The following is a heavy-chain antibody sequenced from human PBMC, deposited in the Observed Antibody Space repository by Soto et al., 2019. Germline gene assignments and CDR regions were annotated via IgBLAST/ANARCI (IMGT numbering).Heavy chain of an antibody. Sequence: EVQLVESGGGLVQPGGSLRLSCAASGFTFSNYWMHWVRQAPGKGLMWVSYIISDGSDTGYVDSVKGRFTISRDNAKNTLYLEMNSLRAEDTAVYFCARDTPGTGIDYWGQGILVTVSS. CDR3: ARDTPGTGIDY. D-gene: IGHD3-10*01. J-gene: IGHJ4*02. CDR2: IISDGSDT. V-gene: IGHV3-74*01. CDR1: GFTFSNYW.